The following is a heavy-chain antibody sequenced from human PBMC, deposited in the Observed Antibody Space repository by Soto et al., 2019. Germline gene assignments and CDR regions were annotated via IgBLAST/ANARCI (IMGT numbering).Heavy chain of an antibody. D-gene: IGHD4-17*01. CDR3: ARDLWSTVTSLYYYGMDV. Sequence: GSLRLSGAASGFTFSSYSMNWVRQAPGKGLEWVSSISSSSSYIYYADSVKGRFTISRDNAKNSLYLQMNSLRAEDTAVYYCARDLWSTVTSLYYYGMDVWGQGTTVTVSS. V-gene: IGHV3-21*01. CDR1: GFTFSSYS. CDR2: ISSSSSYI. J-gene: IGHJ6*02.